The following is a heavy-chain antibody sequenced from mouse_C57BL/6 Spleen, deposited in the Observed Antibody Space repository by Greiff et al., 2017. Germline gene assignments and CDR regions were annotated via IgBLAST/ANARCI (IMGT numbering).Heavy chain of an antibody. J-gene: IGHJ3*01. CDR3: ARYYGNSHSWFAY. D-gene: IGHD2-1*01. V-gene: IGHV1-55*01. Sequence: QVQLQQPGAELVKPGASVKMSCKASGYTFTSYWITWVKQRPGQGLEWIGDIYPGSGSTNYNEKFKSKATLTVDTSSSTAYMQLSSLTSEDSAVYYCARYYGNSHSWFAYWGQGTLVTVSA. CDR1: GYTFTSYW. CDR2: IYPGSGST.